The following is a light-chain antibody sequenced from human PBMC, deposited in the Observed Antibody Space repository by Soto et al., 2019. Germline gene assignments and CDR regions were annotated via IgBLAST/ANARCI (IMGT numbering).Light chain of an antibody. CDR3: QSYDSSLSASV. J-gene: IGLJ2*01. CDR1: SSNIGAGHV. CDR2: GSS. Sequence: QSVLTQPPSVSGAPGQRVTISCTGSSSNIGAGHVVHWYQQFPGRAPNLLIYGSSNRPSGVPDRFSGSKSGTPASLAITGLQAEDEADYYCQSYDSSLSASVFGGGTKLTVL. V-gene: IGLV1-40*01.